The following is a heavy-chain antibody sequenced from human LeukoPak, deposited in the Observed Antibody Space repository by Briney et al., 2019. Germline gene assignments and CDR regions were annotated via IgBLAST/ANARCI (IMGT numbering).Heavy chain of an antibody. D-gene: IGHD6-19*01. V-gene: IGHV3-53*05. J-gene: IGHJ4*02. CDR2: IYSGDTA. CDR1: GFSVSSVY. Sequence: GGSLRLSCAASGFSVSSVYMSWVRQAPGKGLEWVSVIYSGDTAYYADSVKGRFTISRDNSKNTLYLQMNSLRAEDTAVYYCAKGGIAVAGKDGDYWGQGTLVTVSS. CDR3: AKGGIAVAGKDGDY.